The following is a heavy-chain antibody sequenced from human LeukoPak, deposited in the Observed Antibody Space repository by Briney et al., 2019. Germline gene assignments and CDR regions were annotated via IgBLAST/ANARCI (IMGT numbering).Heavy chain of an antibody. CDR2: IYYSGST. D-gene: IGHD3-22*01. J-gene: IGHJ3*02. Sequence: SETLSLTCTVSGVSISSYYWSWIRQPPGKGLEWIGYIYYSGSTNYNPSLKSQVTISVDTSKNQFSLKLSSVTAADTAVYYCARAYYYDSSGSDAFDIWGQGTMVTVSS. CDR3: ARAYYYDSSGSDAFDI. V-gene: IGHV4-59*01. CDR1: GVSISSYY.